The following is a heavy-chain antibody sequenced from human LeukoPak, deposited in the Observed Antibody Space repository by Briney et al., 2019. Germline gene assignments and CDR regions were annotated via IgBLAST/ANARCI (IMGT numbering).Heavy chain of an antibody. Sequence: GASVKVSCKASGYTFTSYGISWVRQAPGQGLEWMGWISAYNGNTNYAQKLQGRVTITRDTSISTAYMELSSLSSEDTAVYYCARRNFGSPRWFDPRGQGTLVTVSS. J-gene: IGHJ5*02. D-gene: IGHD1-7*01. CDR3: ARRNFGSPRWFDP. V-gene: IGHV1-18*01. CDR1: GYTFTSYG. CDR2: ISAYNGNT.